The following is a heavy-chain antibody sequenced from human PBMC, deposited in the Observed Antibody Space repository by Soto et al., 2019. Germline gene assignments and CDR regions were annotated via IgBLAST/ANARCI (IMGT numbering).Heavy chain of an antibody. CDR3: ARSDGYNFNWLDS. CDR1: GYTFATYD. CDR2: MNPNSGNT. D-gene: IGHD2-21*01. J-gene: IGHJ5*01. Sequence: QVQLVQSGAEVKTPGASVKVSCKASGYTFATYDINWVRQAPGQGLEWMGWMNPNSGNTGYAQKFQGRLTMTRDTALSVAHMELRSLRNEDTAVYYCARSDGYNFNWLDSWGQGTLANVSA. V-gene: IGHV1-8*01.